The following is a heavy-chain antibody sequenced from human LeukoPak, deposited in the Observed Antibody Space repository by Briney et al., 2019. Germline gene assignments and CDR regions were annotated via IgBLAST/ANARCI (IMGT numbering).Heavy chain of an antibody. J-gene: IGHJ5*02. V-gene: IGHV4-39*01. CDR1: GGSISSSSYY. D-gene: IGHD2-2*01. CDR2: IYYSGST. CDR3: ARHGVFRSTSPSWFDP. Sequence: PSETLSLTCTVSGGSISSSSYYCGWIRQPPGKGLEWIGSIYYSGSTYYNPSLKSRVTISVDTSKNQFSLKLSSVTAADTAVYYCARHGVFRSTSPSWFDPWGQGTLVTVSS.